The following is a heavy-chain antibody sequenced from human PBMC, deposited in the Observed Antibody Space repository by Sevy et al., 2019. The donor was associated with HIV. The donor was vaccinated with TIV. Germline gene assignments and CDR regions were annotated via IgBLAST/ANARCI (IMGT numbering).Heavy chain of an antibody. CDR1: GYTFTAYY. D-gene: IGHD3-22*01. V-gene: IGHV1-2*02. CDR3: ARDQKYDSDGYRANGMDV. Sequence: ASVNVSCRASGYTFTAYYMHWVRQAPGQGPEWMGWINPNSDGTKYYSQKFQGRVTMTRDTSISTAYMELTRLRSDDTAVYYCARDQKYDSDGYRANGMDVWGQGTTVTVSS. CDR2: INPNSDGT. J-gene: IGHJ6*02.